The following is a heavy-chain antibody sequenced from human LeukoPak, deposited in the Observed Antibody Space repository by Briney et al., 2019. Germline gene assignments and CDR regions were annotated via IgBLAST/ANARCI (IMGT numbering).Heavy chain of an antibody. J-gene: IGHJ4*02. CDR2: IYHSGST. D-gene: IGHD4-17*01. CDR1: GGSFSGYY. CDR3: ARATTVTREFDY. Sequence: SETLSLTCAVYGGSFSGYYWSWIRQPPGKGLEWIGYIYHSGSTYYNPSLKSRVTISVDRSKNQFSLKLSSVTAADTAVYYCARATTVTREFDYWGQGTLVTVSS. V-gene: IGHV4-30-2*01.